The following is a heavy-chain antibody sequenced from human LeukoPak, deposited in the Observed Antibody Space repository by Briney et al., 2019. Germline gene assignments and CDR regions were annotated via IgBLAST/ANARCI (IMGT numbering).Heavy chain of an antibody. CDR3: AREVAMGPIIIIDN. Sequence: GGSLRLSCAASGFTFSSYAMSWVRQAPGKGLEWVSAISGSGGSTYYADSVRGRFTISRDTSKNTVYLQLNSLRVEDTAIFYCAREVAMGPIIIIDNWGQGILVTVSS. D-gene: IGHD3-16*01. V-gene: IGHV3-23*01. J-gene: IGHJ4*02. CDR1: GFTFSSYA. CDR2: ISGSGGST.